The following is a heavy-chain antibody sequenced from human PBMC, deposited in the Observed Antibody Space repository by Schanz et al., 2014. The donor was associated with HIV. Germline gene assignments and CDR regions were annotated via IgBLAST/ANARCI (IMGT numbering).Heavy chain of an antibody. Sequence: QVQLQQWGTGLLKPSETLALTCAVYSGSFSGHYWTWIRQSPEKGLEWIGEINHRGSTNYNPSLGRRVTMSVDTSKNQFPLKVSSVTAADTAVYYCAAAWGYYYDSSGYQGAAFDIWGQGTMVTVSS. CDR2: INHRGST. CDR3: AAAWGYYYDSSGYQGAAFDI. J-gene: IGHJ3*02. V-gene: IGHV4-34*02. CDR1: SGSFSGHY. D-gene: IGHD3-22*01.